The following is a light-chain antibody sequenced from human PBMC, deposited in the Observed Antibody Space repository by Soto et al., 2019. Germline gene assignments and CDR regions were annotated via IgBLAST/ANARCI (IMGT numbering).Light chain of an antibody. CDR1: SSDVGGYNY. Sequence: QSALTQPRSVSGSPGQSVTISCTDTSSDVGGYNYVSWYRQHPGKAPKLMIYDVSKRPSGVPDRFSGSKSGNTASLTISGLQAEDEADYYCCSYAGSYTWVFVTGTKVTVL. CDR2: DVS. J-gene: IGLJ1*01. CDR3: CSYAGSYTWV. V-gene: IGLV2-11*01.